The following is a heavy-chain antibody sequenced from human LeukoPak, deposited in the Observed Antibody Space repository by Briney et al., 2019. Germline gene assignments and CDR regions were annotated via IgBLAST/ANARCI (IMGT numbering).Heavy chain of an antibody. CDR1: GFTFSNYA. CDR2: ISYNGDST. J-gene: IGHJ3*01. D-gene: IGHD1-14*01. V-gene: IGHV3-64D*06. CDR3: VKDVVGTTPGAFDV. Sequence: PGGSLRLSCSGSGFTFSNYAMHWVRQAPGKGLEYVSTISYNGDSTYHADSVKGRFTISRDNSKNTLHLQTSSLRAEDTALYYCVKDVVGTTPGAFDVWGQGTMVTVSS.